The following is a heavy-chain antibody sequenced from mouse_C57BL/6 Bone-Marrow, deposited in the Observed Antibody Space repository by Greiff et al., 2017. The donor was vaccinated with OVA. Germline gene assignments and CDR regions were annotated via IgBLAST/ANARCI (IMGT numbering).Heavy chain of an antibody. V-gene: IGHV1-5*01. CDR3: TRWDYYGSSQILYWYFDV. D-gene: IGHD1-1*01. Sequence: VQLQQSGTVLARPGASVKMSCKTSGYTFTSYWMHWVKQRPGQGLAWIGAIYPGNSDTSYNQKFKGKAKLTAVTSASTAYMELSSLTNEDSAVYYCTRWDYYGSSQILYWYFDVWGTGTTVTVSS. CDR1: GYTFTSYW. J-gene: IGHJ1*03. CDR2: IYPGNSDT.